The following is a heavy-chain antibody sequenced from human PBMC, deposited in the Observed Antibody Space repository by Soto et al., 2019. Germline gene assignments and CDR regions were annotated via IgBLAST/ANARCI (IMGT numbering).Heavy chain of an antibody. CDR1: GFTVSSNY. CDR2: IYSGGST. J-gene: IGHJ4*02. CDR3: ASGGSRLDRGAFDY. V-gene: IGHV3-66*01. Sequence: EVQLVESGGGLVQPGGSLRLSCAASGFTVSSNYMSWVRQAPGKGLEWVSVIYSGGSTYYADSVKGRFTISRDNSKNTLYLQMNSPRAEEKAVDYWASGGSRLDRGAFDYWGQGTLVTVSS. D-gene: IGHD6-13*01.